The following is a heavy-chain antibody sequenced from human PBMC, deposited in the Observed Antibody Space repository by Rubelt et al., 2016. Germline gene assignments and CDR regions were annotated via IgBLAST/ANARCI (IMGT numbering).Heavy chain of an antibody. CDR1: GFTVSSNF. J-gene: IGHJ3*02. Sequence: EVQLVESGGGLIQPGGSLRLSCAASGFTVSSNFLTWVRQAPGTGLEWVSVIYSGGSTYYADSVKGRFTISRDNAKNSLFLQVKSRRAEDTAVYYCARDREAVAGRGGDAFDIWGQGTKVTVSS. CDR3: ARDREAVAGRGGDAFDI. D-gene: IGHD6-19*01. V-gene: IGHV3-53*01. CDR2: IYSGGST.